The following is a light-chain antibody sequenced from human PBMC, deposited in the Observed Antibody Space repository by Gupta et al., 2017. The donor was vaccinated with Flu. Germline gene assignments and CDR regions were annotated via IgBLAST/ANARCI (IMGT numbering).Light chain of an antibody. Sequence: DIQITQSPSSLSASLGDRVTITCRTSQSTSVYLNWYQQKLGKAPELLIYGASTLQSGVPSRFSGSGSGTEFTLAISSLQPEDFATYYCQQIYSTPQTFGQGTKVEI. CDR2: GAS. J-gene: IGKJ1*01. CDR3: QQIYSTPQT. V-gene: IGKV1-39*01. CDR1: QSTSVY.